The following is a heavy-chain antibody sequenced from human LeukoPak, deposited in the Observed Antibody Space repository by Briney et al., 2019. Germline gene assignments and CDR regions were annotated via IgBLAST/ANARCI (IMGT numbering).Heavy chain of an antibody. V-gene: IGHV4-59*01. CDR3: ASGGTIFGVVSHYFDY. D-gene: IGHD3-3*01. J-gene: IGHJ4*02. Sequence: SETLSLTCTVSGGSISSYYWSWIRQPPGEGLEWIGYIYYSGSTNYNPSLKSRVTISVDTSKNQFSLRLSSVTAADTAVYYCASGGTIFGVVSHYFDYWGQGTLVTVSS. CDR2: IYYSGST. CDR1: GGSISSYY.